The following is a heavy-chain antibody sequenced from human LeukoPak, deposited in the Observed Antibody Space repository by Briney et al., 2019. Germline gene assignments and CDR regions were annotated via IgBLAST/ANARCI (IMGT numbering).Heavy chain of an antibody. J-gene: IGHJ4*02. CDR2: IYCGGTT. CDR3: ARGRWVFWVYFDY. Sequence: GRCPRLSPAPSRFTPCNAWMSWVRQARGKGLEWVAVIYCGGTTYYADSVKGRFTISRNNSKNTLYLQMNSLRAEDTAVYYCARGRWVFWVYFDYCGQGTLVTVSS. V-gene: IGHV3-66*01. D-gene: IGHD6-13*01. CDR1: RFTPCNAW.